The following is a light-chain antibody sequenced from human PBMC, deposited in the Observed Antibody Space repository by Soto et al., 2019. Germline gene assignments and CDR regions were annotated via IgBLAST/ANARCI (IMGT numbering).Light chain of an antibody. CDR2: DVS. V-gene: IGLV2-14*01. CDR1: SSDVGGYNY. CDR3: SSYTGSSTLV. Sequence: QSALTQPASVSGSPGQSITISCSGTSSDVGGYNYVSWYQQNPGKAPKVMIYDVSRRPSGVSDRFSGSKSGNTASLTISGLQAEDEGDYYCSSYTGSSTLVFGGGTKLTVL. J-gene: IGLJ2*01.